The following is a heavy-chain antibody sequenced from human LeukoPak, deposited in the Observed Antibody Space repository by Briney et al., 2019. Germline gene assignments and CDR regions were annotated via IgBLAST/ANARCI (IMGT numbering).Heavy chain of an antibody. CDR2: IIPIFGIA. Sequence: SVKVSCKASGGTLSSYAISWMRQAPGQGLEWMGRIIPIFGIANYAQKFQGRVTITADKSTSTAYMELSSLRSEDTAVYYCSSTPGDSYYYYGMDVWGQGTTVTVSS. D-gene: IGHD3-16*01. J-gene: IGHJ6*02. CDR1: GGTLSSYA. CDR3: SSTPGDSYYYYGMDV. V-gene: IGHV1-69*04.